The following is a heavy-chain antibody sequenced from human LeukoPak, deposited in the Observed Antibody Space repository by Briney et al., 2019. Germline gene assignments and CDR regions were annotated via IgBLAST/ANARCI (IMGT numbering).Heavy chain of an antibody. Sequence: GGSLRLSCAASGFTYSSYVMHWVRQPPGEGLEWVALIWFDGDKKYYADSVKGRFTISRDNSQNTLYLQMNSLRAEDTALYYCARTYCPGSCYSAGFDIWGQGTMVTASS. D-gene: IGHD2-15*01. CDR3: ARTYCPGSCYSAGFDI. V-gene: IGHV3-33*01. J-gene: IGHJ3*02. CDR2: IWFDGDKK. CDR1: GFTYSSYV.